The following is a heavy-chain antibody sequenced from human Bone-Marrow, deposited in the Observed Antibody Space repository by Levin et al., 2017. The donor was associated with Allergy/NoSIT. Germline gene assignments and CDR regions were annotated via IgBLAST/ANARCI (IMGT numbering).Heavy chain of an antibody. CDR2: INHSGST. J-gene: IGHJ4*02. CDR3: ASKVVRYSSSFYPRFDY. Sequence: SETLSLTCAVYGGSFSGYYWSWIRQPPGKGLEWIGEINHSGSTNYNPSLKSRVTISVDTSKNQFSLKLSSVTAADTAVYYCASKVVRYSSSFYPRFDYWGQGTLVTVSS. CDR1: GGSFSGYY. V-gene: IGHV4-34*01. D-gene: IGHD6-13*01.